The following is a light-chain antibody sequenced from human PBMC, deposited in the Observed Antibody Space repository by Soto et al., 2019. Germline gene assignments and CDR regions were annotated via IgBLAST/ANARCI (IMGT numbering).Light chain of an antibody. CDR2: RNN. Sequence: QPVLTQPPSASGTPGQRVTISCSGSSSNIGSNTVNWYQQLPGTAPKLLIYRNNQRPSGVPDRFSGSKSGTSASLAISGLQSEDEADYYCAAWDDSLNGPVFGGGTKRTVL. CDR1: SSNIGSNT. J-gene: IGLJ3*02. V-gene: IGLV1-44*01. CDR3: AAWDDSLNGPV.